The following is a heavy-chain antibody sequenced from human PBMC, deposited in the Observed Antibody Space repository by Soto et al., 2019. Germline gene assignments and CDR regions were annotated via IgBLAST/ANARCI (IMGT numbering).Heavy chain of an antibody. D-gene: IGHD3-3*01. CDR1: GFTFSGSA. V-gene: IGHV3-73*02. J-gene: IGHJ3*02. CDR2: IRSKANSYAT. CDR3: TRHGLEFWSGLDAFDI. Sequence: EVQLVESGGGLVQPGGSLKLSCAASGFTFSGSAMHWVRQASGKGLEWVGRIRSKANSYATAYAASVKSRFTISRDNSKNTAYLHMNGLKTEDTAVYYGTRHGLEFWSGLDAFDIWGQGTMVTVSS.